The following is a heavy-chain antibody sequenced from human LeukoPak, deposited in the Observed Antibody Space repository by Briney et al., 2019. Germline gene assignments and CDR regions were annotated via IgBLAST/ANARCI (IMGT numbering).Heavy chain of an antibody. CDR1: GGSISSSSYY. D-gene: IGHD3-22*01. CDR2: IYYSGST. CDR3: ARHSSYDSSGYYSNYFDY. V-gene: IGHV4-39*01. Sequence: PSETLSLTCTVSGGSISSSSYYWGWIRQPPGKGLEWIGSIYYSGSTYYNPSLKSRVTISVDTSKNQFSLKLSSVTAADTAVYYCARHSSYDSSGYYSNYFDYWGQGTLVTVSS. J-gene: IGHJ4*02.